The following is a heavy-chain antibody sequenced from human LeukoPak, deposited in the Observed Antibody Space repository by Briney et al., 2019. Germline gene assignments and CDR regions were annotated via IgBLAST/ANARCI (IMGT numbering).Heavy chain of an antibody. CDR2: ISYDGSNK. CDR1: GFTFSSYG. D-gene: IGHD4-17*01. Sequence: GGSLTLSCTASGFTFSSYGMHWVRQAPGKGLEWVAVISYDGSNKYYADSVKGRFTISRDNSKNTLYLQMNSLRAEDTAVYYCAKSGDIATVTTRGYFDLWGRGTLVTVSS. CDR3: AKSGDIATVTTRGYFDL. V-gene: IGHV3-30*18. J-gene: IGHJ2*01.